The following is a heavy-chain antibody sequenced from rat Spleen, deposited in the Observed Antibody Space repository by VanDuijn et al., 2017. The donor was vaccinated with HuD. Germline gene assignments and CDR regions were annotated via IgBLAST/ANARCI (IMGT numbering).Heavy chain of an antibody. D-gene: IGHD1-4*01. CDR2: INSAGST. V-gene: IGHV3-3*01. CDR3: ARGAGYVLDA. Sequence: VQLKESGPGLVQPSQTLSLTCTVSGFSLTDHSVHWVRQPPEKGLEWMGYINSAGSTNYNPSLKSRISITRDTSKNQFFLQFNSVTTEETATYYCARGAGYVLDAWGQGASVTVSS. J-gene: IGHJ4*01. CDR1: GFSLTDHS.